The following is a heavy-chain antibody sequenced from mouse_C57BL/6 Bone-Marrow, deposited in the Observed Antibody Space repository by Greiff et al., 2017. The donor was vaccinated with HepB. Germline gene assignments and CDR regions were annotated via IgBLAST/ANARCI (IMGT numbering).Heavy chain of an antibody. Sequence: QVQLQHSGAELVRPGTSVKLSCKASGYTFTSYWMHWVKQRPGQGLEWIGVIDPSDSYTNYNQKFKGKATLTVDTSASTAYMQLSSLTSEDSAVYYCARRGGFDYWGQGTTLTVSS. CDR2: IDPSDSYT. J-gene: IGHJ2*01. CDR1: GYTFTSYW. CDR3: ARRGGFDY. V-gene: IGHV1-59*01.